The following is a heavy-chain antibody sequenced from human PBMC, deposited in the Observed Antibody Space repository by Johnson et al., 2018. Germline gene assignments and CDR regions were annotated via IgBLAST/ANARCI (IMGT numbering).Heavy chain of an antibody. CDR2: ISSSSSYI. D-gene: IGHD5-18*01. CDR1: GFTFSSYS. J-gene: IGHJ6*03. V-gene: IGHV3-21*01. CDR3: ASRPSTAMARDYYYYMDV. Sequence: EVQLLESGGGLVKPGGSLRLSCAASGFTFSSYSMNWVRQAPGKGLEWVSSISSSSSYIYYADSVKGRFTISRDNSKNSLYRQMNSLRDEDTAVYYCASRPSTAMARDYYYYMDVWGKGTTVTVSS.